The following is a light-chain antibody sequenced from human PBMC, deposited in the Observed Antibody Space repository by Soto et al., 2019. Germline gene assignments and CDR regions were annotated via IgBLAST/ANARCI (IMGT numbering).Light chain of an antibody. CDR1: QSVGRK. J-gene: IGKJ1*01. CDR2: DAS. CDR3: QQYDIGPPWT. V-gene: IGKV3-15*01. Sequence: EIEMTQSPATLSVSPGERATLSCRSSQSVGRKLAWYQQKPGQAPRLLIYDASNRAMGVPTRFSGSGSGTDFTLPISSLQSEDVAVYHWQQYDIGPPWTFGQGNNVEI.